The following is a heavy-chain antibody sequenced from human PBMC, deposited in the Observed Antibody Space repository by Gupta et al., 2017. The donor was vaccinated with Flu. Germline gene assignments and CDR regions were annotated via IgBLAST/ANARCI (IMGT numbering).Heavy chain of an antibody. V-gene: IGHV1-46*01. CDR3: VRDWGPPLSMTTVSATATAYGPHYHGSAGYFDF. Sequence: VHLVQSGAEVKKPGASVNISCKTSGYGFMFHYIHWVRQAPGQGLEWLGLIDPSNGARNYAQRFKDRLTLTRDKSTSSLFLELSKLRSDDTAIYYCVRDWGPPLSMTTVSATATAYGPHYHGSAGYFDFWGQGTLLTVSS. CDR1: GYGFMFHY. J-gene: IGHJ4*02. D-gene: IGHD4-17*01. CDR2: IDPSNGAR.